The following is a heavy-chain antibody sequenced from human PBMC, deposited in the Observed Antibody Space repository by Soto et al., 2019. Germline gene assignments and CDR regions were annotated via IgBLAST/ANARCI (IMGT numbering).Heavy chain of an antibody. V-gene: IGHV1-69*01. Sequence: QVQLVQSGAEVRKPGSSVRVSCKASGGTFNSYAFSWVRQAPGQGLEWMGGLIPVFSATHYAQSFEGRVTISANESTKTVYLDFSSLKSDDTAVSFSASSAVFGVTALTSKTWFDTWGQGTLVIVSS. CDR3: ASSAVFGVTALTSKTWFDT. D-gene: IGHD3-3*01. CDR1: GGTFNSYA. J-gene: IGHJ5*02. CDR2: LIPVFSAT.